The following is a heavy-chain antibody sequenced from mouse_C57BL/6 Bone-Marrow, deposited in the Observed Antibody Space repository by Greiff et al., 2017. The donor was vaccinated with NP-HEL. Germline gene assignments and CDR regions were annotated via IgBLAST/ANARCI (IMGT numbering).Heavy chain of an antibody. Sequence: QVQLQQPGAELVKPGASVKMSCKASGYTFTSYWITWVKQRPGQGLEWIGDIYPGSGSTNYNEKFKSKATLTVDTSSSTAYMQLSSLTSEDSAVSYCARHDDCLYYVDYWGQGTTLTVSS. D-gene: IGHD2-4*01. CDR2: IYPGSGST. CDR1: GYTFTSYW. CDR3: ARHDDCLYYVDY. V-gene: IGHV1-55*01. J-gene: IGHJ2*01.